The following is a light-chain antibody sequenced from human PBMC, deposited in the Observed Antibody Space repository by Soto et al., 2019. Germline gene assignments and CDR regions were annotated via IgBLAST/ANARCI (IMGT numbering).Light chain of an antibody. CDR2: KAS. CDR1: QSISSW. CDR3: QQYRDNWT. V-gene: IGKV1-5*03. Sequence: DIQMTQSPSTLSASVGDRVTITCRASQSISSWLAWYQQKPGTAPKLLIYKASTLQSGVPSRFSGSGSGTEFTLTISSRQPDDSAIYYCQQYRDNWTFGQGTKVEIK. J-gene: IGKJ1*01.